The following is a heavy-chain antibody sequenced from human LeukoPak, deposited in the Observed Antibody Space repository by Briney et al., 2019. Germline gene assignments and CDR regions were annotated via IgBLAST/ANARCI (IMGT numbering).Heavy chain of an antibody. CDR3: ARLEVAGINDY. CDR1: GGSISSYY. J-gene: IGHJ4*02. Sequence: SETLSLTCTVSGGSISSYYWNWIRQPPGKGLEWIGSIYYSGRTYYNPSLKSRVTISVDTSKNQFSLKLSSVTAADTAVYYCARLEVAGINDYWGQGTLVTVSS. D-gene: IGHD6-19*01. CDR2: IYYSGRT. V-gene: IGHV4-39*01.